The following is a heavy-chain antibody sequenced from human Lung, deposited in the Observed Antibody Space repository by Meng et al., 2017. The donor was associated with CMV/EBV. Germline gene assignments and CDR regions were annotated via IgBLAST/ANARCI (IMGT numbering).Heavy chain of an antibody. J-gene: IGHJ6*01. CDR1: GGTFSSYT. V-gene: IGHV1-69*04. D-gene: IGHD3-22*01. CDR3: ARDSSGDSSPGDYYYYGMDV. CDR2: IIPILGIA. Sequence: VSCXASGGTFSSYTISWVRQAPGQGLEWMGRIIPILGIANYAQKFQGRVTITADKSTSTAYMELSSLRSEDTAVYYCARDSSGDSSPGDYYYYGMDVWXQGNXV.